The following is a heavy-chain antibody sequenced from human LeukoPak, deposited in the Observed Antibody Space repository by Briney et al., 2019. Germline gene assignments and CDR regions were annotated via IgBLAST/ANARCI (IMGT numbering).Heavy chain of an antibody. CDR2: IYSGGST. CDR3: GVSSSLAY. CDR1: GVTLSDNY. Sequence: GGSLRLSCAASGVTLSDNYMSWVRQAPGKGLEWVSLIYSGGSTSYADSVKGRFTITRDNSKNTLYLQMNRLRAEATAVYYCGVSSSLAYWGQGALVTVSS. V-gene: IGHV3-53*01. D-gene: IGHD2-2*01. J-gene: IGHJ4*02.